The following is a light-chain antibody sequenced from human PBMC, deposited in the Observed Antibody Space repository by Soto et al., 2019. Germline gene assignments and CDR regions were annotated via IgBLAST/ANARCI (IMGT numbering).Light chain of an antibody. CDR2: DAS. J-gene: IGKJ5*01. V-gene: IGKV3-11*01. CDR3: QQRSNWPSIT. Sequence: EIVLTQSPGTLSLSPGERATLSCRAIQSVASRNLAWYQQKPGQAPRLLIYDASNRATGIPARFSGSGSGTDFTLTINSLEPEDFAVYYCQQRSNWPSITFGQGTRLEN. CDR1: QSVASRN.